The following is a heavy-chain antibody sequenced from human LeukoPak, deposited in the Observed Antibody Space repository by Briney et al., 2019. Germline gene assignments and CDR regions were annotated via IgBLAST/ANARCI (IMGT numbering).Heavy chain of an antibody. Sequence: SVKVSCKASGGTFSSYAISWVRRAPGQGLEWMGRIIPILGIANYAQKFQGRVTITADKSTSTAYMELSSLRSEDTAVYYCAREDSGYDWGYFDYWGQGTLVTVSS. CDR1: GGTFSSYA. D-gene: IGHD5-12*01. CDR2: IIPILGIA. CDR3: AREDSGYDWGYFDY. V-gene: IGHV1-69*04. J-gene: IGHJ4*02.